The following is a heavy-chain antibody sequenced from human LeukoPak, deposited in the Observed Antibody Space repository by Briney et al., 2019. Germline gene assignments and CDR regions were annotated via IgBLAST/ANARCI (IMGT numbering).Heavy chain of an antibody. V-gene: IGHV4-4*07. CDR1: GGSISSYY. D-gene: IGHD5-18*01. Sequence: PSETLSLTCTVSGGSISSYYWSWIRQPAGKGLEWIGRIYTSGSTNYNPSLKSRVTMSVDTSKNQFSLNLRSVTAADTAVYCCARVDTDVWYFDYWGQGTLVTVSS. CDR3: ARVDTDVWYFDY. J-gene: IGHJ4*02. CDR2: IYTSGST.